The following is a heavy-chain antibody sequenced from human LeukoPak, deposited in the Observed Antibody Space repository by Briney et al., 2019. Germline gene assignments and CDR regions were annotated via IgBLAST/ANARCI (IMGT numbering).Heavy chain of an antibody. CDR2: IIPIFNTT. CDR1: ADTFSNYP. D-gene: IGHD1-1*01. V-gene: IGHV1-69*06. Sequence: SVKVSCKASADTFSNYPISWVRQAPGRGLEWMGGIIPIFNTTNYAQKFQGRVTITADNSTNSAYMELSSLRSEDTAVYYCAREAGTTFRTTTFDSWGQGTRVTVSS. CDR3: AREAGTTFRTTTFDS. J-gene: IGHJ4*02.